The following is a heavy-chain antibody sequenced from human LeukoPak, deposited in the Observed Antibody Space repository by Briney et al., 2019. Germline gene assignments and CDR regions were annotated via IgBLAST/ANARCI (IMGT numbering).Heavy chain of an antibody. Sequence: SETLSLTCTVSGGSISSGGYYWSWIRQHPGKGLEWIGYIYYSGSTYYNPSLKSRVTISVDTSKNQFSLKLSSVTAADTAMYYCARDGRPFSSGYYHDAFDIWGQGTMVTVSS. D-gene: IGHD3-22*01. CDR1: GGSISSGGYY. J-gene: IGHJ3*02. CDR3: ARDGRPFSSGYYHDAFDI. V-gene: IGHV4-31*03. CDR2: IYYSGST.